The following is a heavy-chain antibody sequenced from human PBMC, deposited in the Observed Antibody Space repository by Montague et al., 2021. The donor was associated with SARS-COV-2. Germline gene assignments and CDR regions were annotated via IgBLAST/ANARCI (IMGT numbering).Heavy chain of an antibody. CDR3: ARDVGWYSSSWFDY. D-gene: IGHD6-13*01. Sequence: TLSLTCTVSGGSISSGGYYWSWIRQHSGKGLEWIGYIYYSGSTYYNPSLKSRVTISVDTSKYKFSLKLSSVTAADTAVYYCARDVGWYSSSWFDYWGQGTLVTVSS. CDR2: IYYSGST. V-gene: IGHV4-31*03. J-gene: IGHJ4*02. CDR1: GGSISSGGYY.